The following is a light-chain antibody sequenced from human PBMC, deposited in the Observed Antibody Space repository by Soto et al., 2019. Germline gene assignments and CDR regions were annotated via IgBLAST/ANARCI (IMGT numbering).Light chain of an antibody. CDR3: QQYNTSPRT. J-gene: IGKJ1*01. V-gene: IGKV3-20*01. CDR1: QSVGSNL. Sequence: EIVLTQYPGTLSVSAGERATLSCGASQSVGSNLLAWYQQKRGQAPRLLIYGASNRATGIPDRFSGSGSGTDFTLTISRLEHEDFAVYYCQQYNTSPRTFGQGTKVDIK. CDR2: GAS.